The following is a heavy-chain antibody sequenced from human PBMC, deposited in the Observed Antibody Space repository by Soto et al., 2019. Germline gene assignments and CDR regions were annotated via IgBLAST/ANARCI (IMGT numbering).Heavy chain of an antibody. CDR3: AMSVAVMNPEGPISFY. J-gene: IGHJ4*02. D-gene: IGHD3-16*01. Sequence: QVQLVQSGAEVKKPGSSVKVSCKASGGTFSSYTFIWVRQAPGQGLEWMGRIIPIIGKATSAQNFQGRVTITADKSTSTAKWELSSLRSEDTAVYYCAMSVAVMNPEGPISFYWGQGTLVNVSS. CDR2: IIPIIGKA. V-gene: IGHV1-69*02. CDR1: GGTFSSYT.